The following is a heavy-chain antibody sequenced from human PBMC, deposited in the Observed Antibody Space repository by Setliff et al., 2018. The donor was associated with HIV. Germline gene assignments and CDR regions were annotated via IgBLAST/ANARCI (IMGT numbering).Heavy chain of an antibody. V-gene: IGHV3-74*01. D-gene: IGHD1-26*01. J-gene: IGHJ4*02. CDR2: INTDGSTT. Sequence: GSLRLSCAASGFTFSSYWMYWVRQAPGKGLVWVSRINTDGSTTSYADSVKGRFTISRDNTKNSLYLQMNNLRAEDTAVYYCVRDYMWAFDYWGQGTLVTVSS. CDR1: GFTFSSYW. CDR3: VRDYMWAFDY.